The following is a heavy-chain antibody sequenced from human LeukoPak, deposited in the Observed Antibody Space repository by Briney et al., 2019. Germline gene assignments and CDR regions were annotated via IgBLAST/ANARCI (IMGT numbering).Heavy chain of an antibody. J-gene: IGHJ6*02. CDR3: ARGTGSGPRTVNYYYYGMDV. D-gene: IGHD3-10*01. CDR1: GYTLTRYG. V-gene: IGHV1-8*01. CDR2: MYPNSGNT. Sequence: GSVKVSCKPSGYTLTRYGINCVRHATERGLEWRGWMYPNSGNTGYAQKFQGRVTMTRKPSISTAYMELSSLRSEDTAVYYCARGTGSGPRTVNYYYYGMDVWGQGTTVSVS.